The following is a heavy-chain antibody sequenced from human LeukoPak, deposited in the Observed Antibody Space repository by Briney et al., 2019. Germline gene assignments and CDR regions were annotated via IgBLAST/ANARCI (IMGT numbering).Heavy chain of an antibody. D-gene: IGHD2-15*01. J-gene: IGHJ6*04. V-gene: IGHV4-34*01. CDR2: INHSGST. CDR3: ARAARGEGCSRRSCSPPVGLDV. CDR1: GGSFSGYY. Sequence: PSETLSLTCAVYGGSFSGYYWSWIRQPPGKGLEWIGEINHSGSTNYNPSLKSRVTISVDTSKNQFSLKLSSVTAADTAVYYCARAARGEGCSRRSCSPPVGLDVWGKGTTVTVSS.